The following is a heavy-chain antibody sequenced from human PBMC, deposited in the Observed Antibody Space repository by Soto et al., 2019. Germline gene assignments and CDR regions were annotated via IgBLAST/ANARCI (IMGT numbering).Heavy chain of an antibody. D-gene: IGHD3-22*01. CDR3: ARDREVTMRSFDY. CDR2: ISYGGSNT. V-gene: IGHV3-30-3*01. CDR1: GFTLSDYA. J-gene: IGHJ4*02. Sequence: GGSLRLSCAVSGFTLSDYAMHWVRQAPGKGLEWVAVISYGGSNTYFADSVKGRFTISSDKSKNTLYLQMNSLRTEDTAVYYCARDREVTMRSFDYWGQGALVTVSS.